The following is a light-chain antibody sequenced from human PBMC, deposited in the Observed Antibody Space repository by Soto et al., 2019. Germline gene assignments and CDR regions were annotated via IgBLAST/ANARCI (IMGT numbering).Light chain of an antibody. J-gene: IGLJ1*01. Sequence: QSVLTQPPSVSGAPGQRITISCTGTSSNIGAGYDVHWYQQLPGTAPKLLIYVNINRPSGVPDRFSGSKSGTSASLTITGRQAVDEADYSCQSYHGSLSEGVFGTGTKLTVL. CDR1: SSNIGAGYD. CDR2: VNI. CDR3: QSYHGSLSEGV. V-gene: IGLV1-40*01.